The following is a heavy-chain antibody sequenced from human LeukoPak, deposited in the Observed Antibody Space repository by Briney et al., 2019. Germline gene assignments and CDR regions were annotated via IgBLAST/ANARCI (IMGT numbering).Heavy chain of an antibody. D-gene: IGHD1-7*01. J-gene: IGHJ4*02. CDR2: ISGSGVST. CDR1: GFRFSSYA. CDR3: AKDERNWNYNLASQTYD. V-gene: IGHV3-23*01. Sequence: GGSLRLSCAASGFRFSSYAMSWVRQAPGKGLEWVSAISGSGVSTYYADSVKGRFTVSRDNSKNTLYLQMGSLRAEDTAVYYCAKDERNWNYNLASQTYDWGQGTLVTVSS.